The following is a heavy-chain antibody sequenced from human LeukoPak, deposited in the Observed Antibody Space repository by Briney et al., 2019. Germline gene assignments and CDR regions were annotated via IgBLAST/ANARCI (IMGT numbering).Heavy chain of an antibody. V-gene: IGHV4-4*07. J-gene: IGHJ3*02. CDR1: GASISSYY. D-gene: IGHD3-3*01. CDR2: IYTSGST. CDR3: ARDQAIELITIFGVQGHAFDI. Sequence: SETLSLTCTVSGASISSYYWNWIRQPAGKGLEWIGRIYTSGSTDYNPSLKSRVTMSVDSSKNQFSLKLSSVTAADTAVYYCARDQAIELITIFGVQGHAFDIWGQGTMVTVSS.